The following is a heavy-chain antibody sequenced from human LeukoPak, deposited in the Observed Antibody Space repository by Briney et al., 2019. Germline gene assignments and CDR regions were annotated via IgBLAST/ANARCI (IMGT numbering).Heavy chain of an antibody. V-gene: IGHV1-18*01. CDR2: ISAYNGNT. CDR1: GYTFTSYG. J-gene: IGHJ4*02. Sequence: ASVKVSCKASGYTFTSYGISWVRQAPGQGLEWMGWISAYNGNTNYAQKLQGRATMTTDTSTSTAYMELRSLRSDDTAVYYCARGRDYYNSSAFSYWGQGTLVTVSS. CDR3: ARGRDYYNSSAFSY. D-gene: IGHD3-22*01.